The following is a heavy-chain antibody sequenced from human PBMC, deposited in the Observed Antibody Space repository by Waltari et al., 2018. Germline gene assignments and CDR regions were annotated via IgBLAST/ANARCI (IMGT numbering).Heavy chain of an antibody. V-gene: IGHV3-30*18. CDR1: GFTFSSYG. CDR2: ISYDGSNK. CDR3: AKDNSDTAMVPFDY. D-gene: IGHD5-18*01. Sequence: QVQLVESGGGVVQPGRSLRLSCAASGFTFSSYGMHWVRQAPGKGLGWVAVISYDGSNKYYADSVKGRFTISRDNSKNTLYLQMNSLRAEDTAVYYCAKDNSDTAMVPFDYWGQGTLVTVSS. J-gene: IGHJ4*02.